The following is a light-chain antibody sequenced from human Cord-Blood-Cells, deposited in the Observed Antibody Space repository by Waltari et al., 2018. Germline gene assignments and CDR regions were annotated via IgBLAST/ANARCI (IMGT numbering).Light chain of an antibody. J-gene: IGLJ1*01. CDR2: DVS. CDR1: SSDVGGYNY. Sequence: QSALTQPASVSGSPGQSITISCTGTSSDVGGYNYVSWYQQQPGKAPKLMIYDVSKGPSGVSNRFSGSKSGNTASLTISGLQAEDEADYYCSSYTSSSTYVFGTGTKVTVL. V-gene: IGLV2-14*01. CDR3: SSYTSSSTYV.